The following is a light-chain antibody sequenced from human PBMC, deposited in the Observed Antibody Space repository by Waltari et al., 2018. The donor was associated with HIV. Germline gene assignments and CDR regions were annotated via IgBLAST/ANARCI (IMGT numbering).Light chain of an antibody. Sequence: QSVLTQPPSASGTPGQRVTISCSGSRYNIGSNYVYWYQDLPGTAPKLLIYRNNQRPAGGPDRFSGSKSGTSASLAISGLRSEDEAAYYCATWDDSLSGSVLFGGGTKLTVL. J-gene: IGLJ2*01. CDR1: RYNIGSNY. V-gene: IGLV1-47*01. CDR2: RNN. CDR3: ATWDDSLSGSVL.